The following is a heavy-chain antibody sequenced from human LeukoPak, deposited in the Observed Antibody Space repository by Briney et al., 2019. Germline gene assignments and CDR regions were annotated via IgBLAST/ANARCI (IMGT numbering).Heavy chain of an antibody. J-gene: IGHJ5*02. CDR3: ARIDSTTTSRYDWRGWFDP. CDR1: GASVSSGVY. D-gene: IGHD2-2*01. CDR2: IHYSGNS. Sequence: SETLSLTCTVSGASVSSGVYWSWLRQPPGKGLEGIGHIHYSGNSDYNPSLRRRLSISIDTAINQSSLMLNLVTDAHTAVYTCARIDSTTTSRYDWRGWFDPWGQGTLVTVSS. V-gene: IGHV4-30-4*01.